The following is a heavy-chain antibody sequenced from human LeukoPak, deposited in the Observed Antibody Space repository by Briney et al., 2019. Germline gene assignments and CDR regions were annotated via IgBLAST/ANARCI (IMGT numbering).Heavy chain of an antibody. CDR2: ISGSGGST. CDR1: GFTFSSYA. Sequence: GGSLRLSCAASGFTFSSYAMSWVRQAPGKGLEWVSAISGSGGSTYYADPVKGRFTISRDNSKNTLYLQMNSLRAEDTAVYYCANLDIVATTPANSFDYWGQGTLVTVSS. CDR3: ANLDIVATTPANSFDY. D-gene: IGHD5-12*01. J-gene: IGHJ4*02. V-gene: IGHV3-23*01.